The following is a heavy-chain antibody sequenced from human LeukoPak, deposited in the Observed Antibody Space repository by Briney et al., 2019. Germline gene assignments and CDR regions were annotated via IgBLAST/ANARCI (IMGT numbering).Heavy chain of an antibody. Sequence: GGSLRLSCAVSGFTVSGNYMSWIRQAPGKGLEWVSLIYSDDTTLYADSVKSRFTISRDISKNTLYLQMSSLRAEDTAVYYCAKDLYSSGWYYFDYWGQGTLVTVSS. V-gene: IGHV3-53*01. J-gene: IGHJ4*02. CDR1: GFTVSGNY. CDR3: AKDLYSSGWYYFDY. D-gene: IGHD6-19*01. CDR2: IYSDDTT.